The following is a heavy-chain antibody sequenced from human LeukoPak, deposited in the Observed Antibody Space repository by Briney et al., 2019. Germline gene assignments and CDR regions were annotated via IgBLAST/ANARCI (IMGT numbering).Heavy chain of an antibody. Sequence: GGSLRLSCAASGFTFSSYSMNWVRKAPGKGLEWVSSISSSSSYIYYADSVKGRFTISRDNAKNSLYLQMNSLRAEDTAVYYCARDWWFGELLPDYWGQGTLVTVSS. CDR2: ISSSSSYI. CDR1: GFTFSSYS. V-gene: IGHV3-21*01. J-gene: IGHJ4*02. CDR3: ARDWWFGELLPDY. D-gene: IGHD3-10*01.